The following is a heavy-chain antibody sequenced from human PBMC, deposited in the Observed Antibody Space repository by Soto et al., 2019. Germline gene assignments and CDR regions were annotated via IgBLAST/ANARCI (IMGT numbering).Heavy chain of an antibody. CDR2: IYYSGST. J-gene: IGHJ5*02. V-gene: IGHV4-59*01. Sequence: SETLSLTCTVSGGSISSYYWSWIRQPPGKGLEWIGYIYYSGSTNCNPSLKSRVTISVDTSKNQFSLKLSSVTAADTAVYYRARDFPKDPWGQGTLVTVS. CDR3: ARDFPKDP. CDR1: GGSISSYY.